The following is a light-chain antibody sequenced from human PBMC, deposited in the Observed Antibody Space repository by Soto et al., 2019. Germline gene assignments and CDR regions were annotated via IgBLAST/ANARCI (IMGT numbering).Light chain of an antibody. V-gene: IGKV3-15*01. CDR3: QQYNKWPWT. CDR2: ATS. J-gene: IGKJ1*01. CDR1: QSVSRTY. Sequence: IVWTQAPGTLSLAPGERATLSCRASQSVSRTYLAWYQQKPVQAPRLLIYATSSRATGIPARFSGTGSGTEFTLTISSLQSEDFAVYYCQQYNKWPWTFGQGTKVDI.